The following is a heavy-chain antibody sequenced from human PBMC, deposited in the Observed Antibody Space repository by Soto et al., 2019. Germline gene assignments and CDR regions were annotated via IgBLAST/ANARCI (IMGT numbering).Heavy chain of an antibody. CDR1: GYTFTSYA. V-gene: IGHV1-3*01. CDR3: ATDFRFWSGYPDAFDI. J-gene: IGHJ3*02. Sequence: GASVKVSCKASGYTFTSYAMHWVRQAPGQRLEWMGWINAGNGNTKYSQKFQGRVTITEDTSASTAYMELSSLRSEDTAVYYCATDFRFWSGYPDAFDIWGQGTMVTVSS. D-gene: IGHD3-3*01. CDR2: INAGNGNT.